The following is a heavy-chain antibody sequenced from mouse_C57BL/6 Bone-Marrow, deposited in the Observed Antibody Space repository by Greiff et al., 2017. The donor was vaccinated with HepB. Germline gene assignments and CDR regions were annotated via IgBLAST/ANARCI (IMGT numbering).Heavy chain of an antibody. D-gene: IGHD2-1*01. Sequence: QVQLQQPGAELVKPGASVKMSCKASGYTFTSYWITWVKQRPGQGLEWIGDIYPGSGSTNYNEKFKSKATLTVDTSSSTAYMQLSSLTSEDSAVYYYARKKRPIYYDNYAGYWGQGTTLTVSS. CDR1: GYTFTSYW. V-gene: IGHV1-55*01. CDR3: ARKKRPIYYDNYAGY. CDR2: IYPGSGST. J-gene: IGHJ2*01.